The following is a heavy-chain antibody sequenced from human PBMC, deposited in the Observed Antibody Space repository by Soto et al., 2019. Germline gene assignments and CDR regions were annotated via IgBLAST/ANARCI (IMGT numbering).Heavy chain of an antibody. J-gene: IGHJ6*02. CDR2: INHSGST. CDR1: GGSISSGGYY. V-gene: IGHV4-39*07. CDR3: ARGSSYYGSFMDV. D-gene: IGHD3-10*01. Sequence: SETLSLTCTVSGGSISSGGYYWSWIRQPPGKGLEWIGEINHSGSTNYNPSLKSRVTISVDTSKNQFSLKLSSVTAADTAVYYCARGSSYYGSFMDVWGQGTTVTVSS.